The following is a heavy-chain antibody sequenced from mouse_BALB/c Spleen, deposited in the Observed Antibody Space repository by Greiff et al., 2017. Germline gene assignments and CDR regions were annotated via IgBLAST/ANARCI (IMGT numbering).Heavy chain of an antibody. CDR1: GFTFTDYY. J-gene: IGHJ4*01. V-gene: IGHV7-3*02. Sequence: EVKLLESGGGLVQPGGSLRLSCATSGFTFTDYYMSWVRQPPGKALEWLGFIRNKANGYTTEYSASVKGRFTISRNNSQSILYLHMNTLRAEDSATYYCARDMAVGKSMDYWGQGTSVTVSS. CDR3: ARDMAVGKSMDY. CDR2: IRNKANGYTT.